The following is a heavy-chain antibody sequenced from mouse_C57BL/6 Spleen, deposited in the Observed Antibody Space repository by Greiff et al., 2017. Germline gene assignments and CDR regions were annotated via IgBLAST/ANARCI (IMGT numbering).Heavy chain of an antibody. CDR3: ARRLGLDYAMGY. J-gene: IGHJ4*01. Sequence: EVKLQESGGGLVKPGGSLKLSCAASGFTFSDYGMHWVRQAPETGLEWVAYISSGSSTIYYADTVKGRFTISRDNAKNTLFLQMTRLRSKDKAMYYCARRLGLDYAMGYWGQGTSVTVSS. CDR2: ISSGSSTI. CDR1: GFTFSDYG. V-gene: IGHV5-17*01. D-gene: IGHD4-1*01.